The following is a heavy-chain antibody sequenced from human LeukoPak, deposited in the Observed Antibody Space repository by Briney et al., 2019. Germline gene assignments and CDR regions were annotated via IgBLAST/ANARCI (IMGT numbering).Heavy chain of an antibody. CDR3: ARLRRVYSSSSAFDY. J-gene: IGHJ4*02. CDR2: INHSGST. CDR1: GGSFSGYY. V-gene: IGHV4-34*01. Sequence: PSETLSLTCAVYGGSFSGYYWSWIRQPPGKGLEWIGEINHSGSTNYNPSLKSRVTISVDTSKNQFSLKLSSVTAADTAVYYCARLRRVYSSSSAFDYWGQGTLVTVSS. D-gene: IGHD6-6*01.